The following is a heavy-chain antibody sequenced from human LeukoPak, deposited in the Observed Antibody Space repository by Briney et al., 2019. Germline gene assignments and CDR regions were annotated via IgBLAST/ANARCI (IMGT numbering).Heavy chain of an antibody. CDR1: GFRFSDYA. CDR3: AKDPTALGAFDI. J-gene: IGHJ3*02. V-gene: IGHV3-23*01. Sequence: GGSLRLSCAASGFRFSDYAMSWLRQAPGKGLEWVSALTASGSATYYADSVKGRFTISRDNSKNTLYLQMNSLRAEDTAVYYCAKDPTALGAFDIWGQGTMVTVSS. D-gene: IGHD3-16*01. CDR2: LTASGSAT.